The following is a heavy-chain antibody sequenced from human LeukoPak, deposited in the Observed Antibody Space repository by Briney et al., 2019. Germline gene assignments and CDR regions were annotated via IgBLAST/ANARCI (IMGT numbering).Heavy chain of an antibody. CDR2: IRYDGSNK. CDR1: GFTVSSNY. Sequence: GGPLRLSCAASGFTVSSNYMSWVRQAPGKGLEWVAFIRYDGSNKYYADSVKGRFTISRDNSKNTLYLQMNSLRAEDTAVYYCAKDRLSIAAAGNWFDPWGQGTLVTVSS. V-gene: IGHV3-30*02. D-gene: IGHD6-13*01. CDR3: AKDRLSIAAAGNWFDP. J-gene: IGHJ5*02.